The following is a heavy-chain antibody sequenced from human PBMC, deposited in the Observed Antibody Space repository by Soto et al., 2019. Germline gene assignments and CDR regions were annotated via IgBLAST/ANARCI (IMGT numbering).Heavy chain of an antibody. D-gene: IGHD2-15*01. CDR3: AREMRVAASPQHAP. CDR2: IYYSGST. V-gene: IGHV4-31*03. Sequence: QVQLQESGPGQVKPSQTLSLTCTVSGGSISSGGYYWSWIRQHPGKGLEWIGYIYYSGSTYYNPSLKSRGTISVDTSKNQFSLKLSSGTAADTAVYYCAREMRVAASPQHAPWGQGTLVTVSS. CDR1: GGSISSGGYY. J-gene: IGHJ5*02.